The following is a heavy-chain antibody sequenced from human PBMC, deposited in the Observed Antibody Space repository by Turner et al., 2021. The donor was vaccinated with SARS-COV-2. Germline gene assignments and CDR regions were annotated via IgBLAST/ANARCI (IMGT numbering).Heavy chain of an antibody. J-gene: IGHJ4*02. CDR2: ISYDGSDK. Sequence: QVQLVESGGGVVPPGRSLRLSCAASGFTFSTYAMHWVRQAPGKGLEWVAVISYDGSDKYDADSVKGRFTISRDNSKNTLYLQMNSLRAEDTAVYYCAREDYYDSSGSLDYWGQGTLVTVSS. V-gene: IGHV3-30-3*01. CDR3: AREDYYDSSGSLDY. CDR1: GFTFSTYA. D-gene: IGHD3-22*01.